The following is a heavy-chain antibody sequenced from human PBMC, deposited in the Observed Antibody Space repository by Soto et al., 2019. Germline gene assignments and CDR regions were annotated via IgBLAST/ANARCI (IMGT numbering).Heavy chain of an antibody. D-gene: IGHD5-18*01. CDR1: GFTFSSYW. Sequence: EVQLVESGGGLVQPGESLTLSCAASGFTFSSYWMHWVRQAPGKGLVWVSRIKSDGSGTYYADSVKGRLTISRDNAKNTIYLKMISLRVKATAVSFCAREDGARDDGNGYIGRHWGQGTLVTVAS. CDR3: AREDGARDDGNGYIGRH. V-gene: IGHV3-74*01. J-gene: IGHJ4*02. CDR2: IKSDGSGT.